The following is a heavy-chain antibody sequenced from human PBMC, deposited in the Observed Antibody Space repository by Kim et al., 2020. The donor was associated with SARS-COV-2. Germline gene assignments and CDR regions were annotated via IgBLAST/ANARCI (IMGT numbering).Heavy chain of an antibody. CDR1: GFTFSSYA. D-gene: IGHD6-13*01. CDR3: AKDTHPAIAAAGTVLYYYGMDI. J-gene: IGHJ6*02. V-gene: IGHV3-23*03. CDR2: IYSGGRST. Sequence: WGSLRLSCAASGFTFSSYAMSWVRQAPGKGLEWVSVIYSGGRSTYYADSVKGRFTISRDNSKNTLYLQMNSLRAEDTAVYYCAKDTHPAIAAAGTVLYYYGMDIWGQGTTVTVSS.